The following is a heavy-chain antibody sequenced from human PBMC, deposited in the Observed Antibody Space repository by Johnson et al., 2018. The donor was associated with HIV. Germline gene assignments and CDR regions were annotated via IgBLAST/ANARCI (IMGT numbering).Heavy chain of an antibody. V-gene: IGHV3-11*04. CDR2: ISSSGSTI. J-gene: IGHJ3*02. CDR1: GLTFSDYY. Sequence: QVQLVESGGGVVQPGKSLRLACAASGLTFSDYYMSWIRQAPGKGLEWVSYISSSGSTIYYADSVKGRFTISRDNAKNSLYLQMNSLRAEDTAVYYCARGEEMATILIWGQGTMVTVSS. CDR3: ARGEEMATILI. D-gene: IGHD5-24*01.